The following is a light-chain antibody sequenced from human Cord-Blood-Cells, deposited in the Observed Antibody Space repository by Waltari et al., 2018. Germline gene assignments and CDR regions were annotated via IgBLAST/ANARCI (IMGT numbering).Light chain of an antibody. CDR1: SSDVGSYNL. CDR2: EGS. J-gene: IGLJ2*01. CDR3: CSYAGSSTFVV. Sequence: QSALTQPASVSGSPGQSITIPRTGTSSDVGSYNLVSWYQQHPGKAPKLMIYEGSKRPSGVSNRFSGSKSGNTASLTISGLQAEDEADHYCCSYAGSSTFVVFGGGTKLTVL. V-gene: IGLV2-23*03.